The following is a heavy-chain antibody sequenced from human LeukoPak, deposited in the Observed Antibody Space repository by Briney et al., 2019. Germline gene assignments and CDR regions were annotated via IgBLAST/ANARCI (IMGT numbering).Heavy chain of an antibody. CDR2: ISSSSSYI. CDR1: GFTFSSYG. V-gene: IGHV3-21*01. CDR3: ARDREGTGDIVD. Sequence: GGTLRLSCAASGFTFSSYGMSWVRQAPGKGLEWVSSISSSSSYIYYADSVKGRFAISRDNAKNSLYLQMNSLRAEDTAVYYCARDREGTGDIVDWGQGTLVTVSS. J-gene: IGHJ4*02. D-gene: IGHD5-12*01.